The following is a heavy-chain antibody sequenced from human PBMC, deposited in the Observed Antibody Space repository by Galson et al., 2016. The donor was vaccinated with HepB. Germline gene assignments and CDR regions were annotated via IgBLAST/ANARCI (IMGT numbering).Heavy chain of an antibody. J-gene: IGHJ4*02. CDR3: ARTGIAYSHFDY. D-gene: IGHD6-13*01. Sequence: SLRLSCAASGFNFRSYWMHWVRQGPGKRLVWVSRIKGDASYTNYADSVKGRFTISRDYAKNSLYLQMNSLRAEDTAVYYCARTGIAYSHFDYWGQGTLVTVSS. V-gene: IGHV3-74*01. CDR1: GFNFRSYW. CDR2: IKGDASYT.